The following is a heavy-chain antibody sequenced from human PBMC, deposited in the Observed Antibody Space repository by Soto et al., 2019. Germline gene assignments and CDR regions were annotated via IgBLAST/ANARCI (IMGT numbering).Heavy chain of an antibody. D-gene: IGHD3-22*01. Sequence: ASVKVSCKASGYTFTSYYMHWVRQAPGQGLEWMGIINPSGGSTSYAQKFQGRVTMTRDTSTSTVYMELSSLRSEDTAVYYCARGAVYYDSSGGAFDIWGQGTMVTVS. CDR2: INPSGGST. CDR1: GYTFTSYY. V-gene: IGHV1-46*01. CDR3: ARGAVYYDSSGGAFDI. J-gene: IGHJ3*02.